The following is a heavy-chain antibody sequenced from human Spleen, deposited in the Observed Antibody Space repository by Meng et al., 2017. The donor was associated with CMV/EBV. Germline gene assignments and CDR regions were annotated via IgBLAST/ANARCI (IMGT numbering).Heavy chain of an antibody. V-gene: IGHV4-34*01. CDR2: INHSGST. Sequence: LRRCGDGLLRPRKTRPPSCAFDVGSFSGYYWSWIRQPPGKGLEWIGEINHSGSTNYNPSLKSRVTISVDTSKNQFSLKLSSVTAADTAVYYCAGGKRWLQKTFDYWGQGTLVTVSS. J-gene: IGHJ4*02. CDR1: VGSFSGYY. CDR3: AGGKRWLQKTFDY. D-gene: IGHD5-24*01.